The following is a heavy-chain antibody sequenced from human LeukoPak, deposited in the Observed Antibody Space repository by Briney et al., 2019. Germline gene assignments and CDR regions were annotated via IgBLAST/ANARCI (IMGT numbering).Heavy chain of an antibody. CDR3: ATRVVGYCSSTSCSPYWFDP. V-gene: IGHV4-61*01. J-gene: IGHJ5*02. CDR1: GGSLSSVSYY. D-gene: IGHD2-2*03. CDR2: IYYSGST. Sequence: SETLSLTCTVSGGSLSSVSYYWGWLRQPPGRGLEWIGYIYYSGSTNYNPSPKSRVTISVDTSKNQFSLKLSSVTAADTAVYYCATRVVGYCSSTSCSPYWFDPWGQGTLVTVSS.